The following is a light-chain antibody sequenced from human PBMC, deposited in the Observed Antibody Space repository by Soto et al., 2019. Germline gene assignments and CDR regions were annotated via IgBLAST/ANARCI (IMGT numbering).Light chain of an antibody. CDR3: AAWDDSLNGRYV. CDR1: SSNIGSNT. Sequence: QSVLTHPPSASGTTGKRVTISCSGSSSNIGSNTVNWYQQLPGTAPKLLIYSNNQRPSGVPDRFSGSKSGTSASLAISGLQSEDEADYYCAAWDDSLNGRYVFGTGTKLTV. V-gene: IGLV1-44*01. CDR2: SNN. J-gene: IGLJ1*01.